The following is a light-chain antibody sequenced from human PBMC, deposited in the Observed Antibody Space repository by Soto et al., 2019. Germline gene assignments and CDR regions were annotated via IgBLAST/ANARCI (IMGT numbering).Light chain of an antibody. V-gene: IGKV3D-15*01. CDR2: GAS. CDR1: QSVGNF. J-gene: IGKJ1*01. Sequence: EIVMTQSPATLSVSPGDRATLSCRASQSVGNFLVWYQQKPGQAPRLLIYGASTGATGIPARFSGTGSGTEFTLTISSLQSEDFAVYYCQQYNSWTWTFGQGTKWIS. CDR3: QQYNSWTWT.